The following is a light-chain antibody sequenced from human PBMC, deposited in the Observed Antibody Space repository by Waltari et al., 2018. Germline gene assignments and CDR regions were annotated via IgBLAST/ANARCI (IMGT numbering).Light chain of an antibody. CDR3: SSYTSSNTEV. V-gene: IGLV2-14*01. Sequence: QSALTQPASVSESPGQSITISCTGTSSHVGGYDYVSWYQQHPGKAPKLMIYDVTKRPSGVSNRFSGSKSGNTASLTISGLQAEDEADYYCSSYTSSNTEVFGGGTRLTVL. J-gene: IGLJ2*01. CDR2: DVT. CDR1: SSHVGGYDY.